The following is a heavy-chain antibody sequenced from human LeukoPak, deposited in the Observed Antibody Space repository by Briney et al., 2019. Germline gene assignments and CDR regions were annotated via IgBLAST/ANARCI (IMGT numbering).Heavy chain of an antibody. D-gene: IGHD4-17*01. CDR3: ARDTPNGDYVDAFDI. Sequence: GGSLRLSCAATGFTFSSYSMNWVRQAPGKGLEWVSSISSSSSYIYYADSVKGRFTISRDNAKNSLYLQMNSLRAEDTAVYYSARDTPNGDYVDAFDIWGQGTMVTVSS. CDR1: GFTFSSYS. V-gene: IGHV3-21*01. J-gene: IGHJ3*02. CDR2: ISSSSSYI.